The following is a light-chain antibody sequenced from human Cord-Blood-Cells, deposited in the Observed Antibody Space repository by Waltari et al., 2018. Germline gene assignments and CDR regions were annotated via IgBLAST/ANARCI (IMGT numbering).Light chain of an antibody. J-gene: IGLJ3*02. CDR3: CSYAGSSNWV. Sequence: QSALTQPASVSGSPGQSITISCTGTSSDVGRYNLVSWYHQHPGKAPKLMIYQGSKRPSGVSNRFSGSKSGNTASLTISGLQAEDEADYYCCSYAGSSNWVFGGGTKLTVL. V-gene: IGLV2-23*01. CDR2: QGS. CDR1: SSDVGRYNL.